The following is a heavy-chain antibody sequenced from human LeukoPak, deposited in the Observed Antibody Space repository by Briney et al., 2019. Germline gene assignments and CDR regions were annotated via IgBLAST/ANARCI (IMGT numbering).Heavy chain of an antibody. Sequence: GESLRLSCAASGFTVSSNFMAWVRQAPGKGLEWVSVIYGGGSTFYADSVKGRSTISRDNSKNTLRLQMNSLRVDDTAVYYCARQDDGSALPDYWGQGTLVTVSS. V-gene: IGHV3-66*04. D-gene: IGHD3-22*01. CDR3: ARQDDGSALPDY. CDR2: IYGGGST. CDR1: GFTVSSNF. J-gene: IGHJ4*02.